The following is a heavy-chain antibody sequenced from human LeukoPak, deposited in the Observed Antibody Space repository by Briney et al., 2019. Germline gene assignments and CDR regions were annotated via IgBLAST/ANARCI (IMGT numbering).Heavy chain of an antibody. CDR2: IYYRGST. D-gene: IGHD2-2*01. Sequence: SETLSLTCSVSGVSIRGYYGSWIRQPPGKGREGFGYIYYRGSTNYTLSLRSRVPISGDTSKTQFPLKLSSVTAADTAVYYCARIYCRSTSCPNDYWGQGTLVTVSS. CDR1: GVSIRGYY. CDR3: ARIYCRSTSCPNDY. J-gene: IGHJ4*02. V-gene: IGHV4-59*13.